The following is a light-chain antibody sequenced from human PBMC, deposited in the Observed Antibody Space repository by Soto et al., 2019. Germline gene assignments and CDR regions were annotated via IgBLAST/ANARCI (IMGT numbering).Light chain of an antibody. CDR2: GAS. CDR1: QDISNN. CDR3: QQCDSLPYT. V-gene: IGKV1-33*01. J-gene: IGKJ2*01. Sequence: DIQMTQSPSSLSASVGDRVTIACQASQDISNNLNWYQQKPGKAPNLPISGASNLETGVPSRFSGGGSGTDFTVTISGLQPEDIATYFCQQCDSLPYTFGQGTKLEIK.